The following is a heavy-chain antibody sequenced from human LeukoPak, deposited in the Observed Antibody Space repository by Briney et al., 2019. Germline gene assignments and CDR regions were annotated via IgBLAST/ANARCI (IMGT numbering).Heavy chain of an antibody. CDR1: GFTFSSYW. Sequence: PGGSLRLSCAASGFTFSSYWMHWVRQAPGKGLVWVSRINSDGSRTSYADSVKGRFTISRDNAKKTLYLQMNSLRAEDTAVYYCARAPTAVYDSSGYYGYWGQGTLVTVSS. CDR3: ARAPTAVYDSSGYYGY. D-gene: IGHD3-22*01. CDR2: INSDGSRT. V-gene: IGHV3-74*01. J-gene: IGHJ4*02.